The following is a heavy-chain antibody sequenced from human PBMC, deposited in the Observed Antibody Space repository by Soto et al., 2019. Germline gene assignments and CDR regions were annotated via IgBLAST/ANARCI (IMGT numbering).Heavy chain of an antibody. D-gene: IGHD6-6*01. J-gene: IGHJ6*02. CDR3: ARGEAARHYHYYYYGMDV. V-gene: IGHV1-2*04. CDR2: INPNSGGT. CDR1: GYTFTGYY. Sequence: ASVKVSCKASGYTFTGYYMHWVRQAPGQGLEWMGWINPNSGGTNYAQKFQGWVTMTRDTSISTAYMELSRLRSDDTAVYYCARGEAARHYHYYYYGMDVWGQGTTVTVSS.